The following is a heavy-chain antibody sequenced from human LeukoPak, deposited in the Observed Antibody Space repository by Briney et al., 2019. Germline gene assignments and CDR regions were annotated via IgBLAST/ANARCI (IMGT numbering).Heavy chain of an antibody. V-gene: IGHV4-59*12. J-gene: IGHJ4*02. CDR2: IYYSGST. CDR1: GGSISSYY. CDR3: ARVARDYDSSGYYPRFDY. Sequence: SETLSLTCTVSGGSISSYYWSWIRQPPGKGLEWIGYIYYSGSTNYNPSLKSRVTISVDTSKNQFSLRLNSVTAADTAVYYCARVARDYDSSGYYPRFDYWGQGTLVIVSS. D-gene: IGHD3-22*01.